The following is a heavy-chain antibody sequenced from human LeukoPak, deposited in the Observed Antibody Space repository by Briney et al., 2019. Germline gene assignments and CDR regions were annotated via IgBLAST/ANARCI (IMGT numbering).Heavy chain of an antibody. D-gene: IGHD5-12*01. Sequence: GGSLRLSCAASRFTFSSSWMSWVRQAPGKGREWVANIKPDGSDKYYVDSVKGRFTISRDNAKNSLYLQMNSLRAEDTAVYYCASLSSIVATYWGQGTLVTVSS. CDR2: IKPDGSDK. CDR1: RFTFSSSW. V-gene: IGHV3-7*01. J-gene: IGHJ4*02. CDR3: ASLSSIVATY.